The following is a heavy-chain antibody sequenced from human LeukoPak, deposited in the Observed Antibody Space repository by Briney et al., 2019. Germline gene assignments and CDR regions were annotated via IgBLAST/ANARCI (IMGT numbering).Heavy chain of an antibody. Sequence: TGGSLRLSCAASGFTFSNYAMSWVRQTPGKGLEWVSGISGSGGSTNYADSVKGRFTISRDNSKNTLYLQMNSLRAEDTAVYYCAKVHPTTVVRYYFDYWGQGTLVTVSS. V-gene: IGHV3-23*01. CDR3: AKVHPTTVVRYYFDY. CDR1: GFTFSNYA. CDR2: ISGSGGST. J-gene: IGHJ4*02. D-gene: IGHD4-23*01.